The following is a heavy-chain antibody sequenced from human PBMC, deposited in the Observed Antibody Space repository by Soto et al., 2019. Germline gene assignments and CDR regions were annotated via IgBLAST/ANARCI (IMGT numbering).Heavy chain of an antibody. J-gene: IGHJ5*02. CDR3: ARHPERIAEIGWFDP. CDR2: IGTAGDT. D-gene: IGHD6-13*01. Sequence: PGGSLRLSCAASGFTFSSYDMHWVRQATGKGLEWVSAIGTAGDTYYPGSVKGRFTISRENAKNSLYLQMNSLRAGDTAVYYCARHPERIAEIGWFDPWGQGTLVTVSS. CDR1: GFTFSSYD. V-gene: IGHV3-13*01.